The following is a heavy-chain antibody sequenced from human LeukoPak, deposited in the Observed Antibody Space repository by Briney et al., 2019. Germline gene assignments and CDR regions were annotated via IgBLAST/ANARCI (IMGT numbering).Heavy chain of an antibody. CDR2: INPNSGGT. D-gene: IGHD2-2*02. J-gene: IGHJ6*03. Sequence: ASVKVSCKASGYTFTGYYMNWVRQAPGQGLEWMGWINPNSGGTEYAQKFQGRVTMTRDTSISTAYMELSRLRSDDTAVYYCARAGYCSSTSCYMVHYYYYMDVWGKGTTVTVSS. CDR3: ARAGYCSSTSCYMVHYYYYMDV. V-gene: IGHV1-2*02. CDR1: GYTFTGYY.